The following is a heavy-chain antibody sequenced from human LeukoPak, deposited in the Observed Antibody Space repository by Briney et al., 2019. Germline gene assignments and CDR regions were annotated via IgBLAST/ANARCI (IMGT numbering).Heavy chain of an antibody. V-gene: IGHV3-30*04. CDR1: GFTFSNYA. J-gene: IGHJ4*02. Sequence: GGSLRLSCAASGFTFSNYAMHWVRQAPDKGLEWVAVISYDGSNKYYADSVKGRFTISRDNSKNTLYLQMNRLRAEDTAVYYCARDSYGAHYWGQGTMVTVSS. D-gene: IGHD4-17*01. CDR3: ARDSYGAHY. CDR2: ISYDGSNK.